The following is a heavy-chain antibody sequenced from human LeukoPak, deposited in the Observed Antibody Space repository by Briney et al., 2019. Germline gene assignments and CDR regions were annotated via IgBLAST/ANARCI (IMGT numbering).Heavy chain of an antibody. Sequence: PSETLSLTCAVSGGSISTYYWSWIRQPPGKGLEWIGYIYYGGSAMYSPSLRSRVTISVDRPNNHFSLKLTSVTAADTAVYFCAITTRDDFGEYFFDYWGQGTLVTVSS. CDR1: GGSISTYY. CDR2: IYYGGSA. V-gene: IGHV4-59*01. D-gene: IGHD4-17*01. J-gene: IGHJ4*02. CDR3: AITTRDDFGEYFFDY.